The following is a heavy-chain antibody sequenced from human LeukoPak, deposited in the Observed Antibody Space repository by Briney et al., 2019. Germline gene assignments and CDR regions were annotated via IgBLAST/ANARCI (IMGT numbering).Heavy chain of an antibody. J-gene: IGHJ4*02. D-gene: IGHD3-9*01. CDR1: GFTFSSYG. V-gene: IGHV3-30*02. CDR3: ARVHPDLTGYYGEGFDY. Sequence: PGGSLRLSCAASGFTFSSYGMHWVRQAPGKGLEWVAFIRYDGSNKYYADSVKGRFTISRDNSKNTLYLQMNSLRAEDTAVYYCARVHPDLTGYYGEGFDYWGQGTLVTVSS. CDR2: IRYDGSNK.